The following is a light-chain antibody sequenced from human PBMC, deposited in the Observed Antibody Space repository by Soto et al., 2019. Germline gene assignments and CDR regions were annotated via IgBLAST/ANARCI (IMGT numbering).Light chain of an antibody. CDR1: SSNIGSTT. Sequence: QSVLTQPPSASGTPGQRVTISCSGGSSNIGSTTVSWYRQLPGTAPKVLLYADDQRPSGVPGRFSGSKSGTSASLAISGLQSDDEADYFCAAWDDSLSGPVFGGGTQLTVL. V-gene: IGLV1-44*01. CDR2: ADD. CDR3: AAWDDSLSGPV. J-gene: IGLJ2*01.